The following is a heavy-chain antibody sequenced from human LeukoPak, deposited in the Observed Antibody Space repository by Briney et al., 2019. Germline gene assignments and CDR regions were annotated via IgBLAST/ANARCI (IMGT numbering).Heavy chain of an antibody. D-gene: IGHD6-13*01. CDR2: FDLEDGET. V-gene: IGHV1-24*01. CDR1: GYTLTELS. Sequence: ASVKVSCKVSGYTLTELSIHWVRQAPGKRLEWMGGFDLEDGETIYAQKFQGRVTMTEDTSTDTAYMELSSLRSEDTAVYYCATTSKDPRRSWLPSYGMDVWGQGTTVTVSS. J-gene: IGHJ6*02. CDR3: ATTSKDPRRSWLPSYGMDV.